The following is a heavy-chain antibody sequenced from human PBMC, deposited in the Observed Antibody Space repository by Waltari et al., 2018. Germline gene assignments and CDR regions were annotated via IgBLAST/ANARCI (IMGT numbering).Heavy chain of an antibody. CDR2: ISYEGSNK. CDR1: GFTFSSYA. D-gene: IGHD6-19*01. CDR3: ARNSHIAVAGTGLHY. J-gene: IGHJ4*02. V-gene: IGHV3-30-3*01. Sequence: QVQLVESGGGVVQPGRSLRLSCAASGFTFSSYAMHWVRQAPGKGLEWVAVISYEGSNKYYADSVKGRFTISRDNSKNTLYLQMNSLRAEDTAVYYCARNSHIAVAGTGLHYWGQGTLVTVSS.